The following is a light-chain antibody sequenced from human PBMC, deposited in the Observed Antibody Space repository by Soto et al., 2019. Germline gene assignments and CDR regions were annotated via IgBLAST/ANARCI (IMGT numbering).Light chain of an antibody. CDR2: ATS. CDR3: QQYGSSPGT. J-gene: IGKJ4*01. V-gene: IGKV3-20*01. CDR1: QSVDSNF. Sequence: EVVLTQSPGALSLSPGERAALSCRASQSVDSNFLAWYQQRPGQAPRLLIYATSSRATGIPARFSGSGSGTDFTLTISRLEPEDFAVYYCQQYGSSPGTFGGGTKVEIK.